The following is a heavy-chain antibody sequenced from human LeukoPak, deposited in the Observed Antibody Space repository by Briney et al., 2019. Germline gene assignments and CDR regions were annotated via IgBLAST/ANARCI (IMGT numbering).Heavy chain of an antibody. CDR3: AKDPMTTVTSNWFDP. CDR2: ISGSGGST. Sequence: GGFLRLSCAASGFTFSSYAMSWVRQAPGKGLEWVSAISGSGGSTYYADSVKGRFTISRDNSKNTLYLQMNSLRAEDTAVYYCAKDPMTTVTSNWFDPWGQGTLVTVSS. J-gene: IGHJ5*02. CDR1: GFTFSSYA. V-gene: IGHV3-23*01. D-gene: IGHD4-4*01.